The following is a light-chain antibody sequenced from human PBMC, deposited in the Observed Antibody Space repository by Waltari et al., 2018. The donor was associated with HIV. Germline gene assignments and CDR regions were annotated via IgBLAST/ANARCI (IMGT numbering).Light chain of an antibody. CDR2: DVS. V-gene: IGLV2-14*03. J-gene: IGLJ1*01. Sequence: QSALTQPASVSGSPGQSITISCTGTSSDVGGYKYVSWYQRYPGKAPKLMIYDVSNRPSWVSNRFSGSKSGNTASLTISGLQAEDEADYYCGSYTSSNTYVFGTGTKVTVL. CDR1: SSDVGGYKY. CDR3: GSYTSSNTYV.